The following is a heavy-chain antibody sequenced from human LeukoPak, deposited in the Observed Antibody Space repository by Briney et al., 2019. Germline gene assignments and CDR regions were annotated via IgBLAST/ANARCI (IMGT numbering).Heavy chain of an antibody. CDR1: GYPFTIYD. CDR3: ARGRKSEL. V-gene: IGHV1-8*01. D-gene: IGHD1-7*01. J-gene: IGHJ4*02. CDR2: INPMGMR. Sequence: ASVKVSCKASGYPFTIYDINWVRQSAGHGLEWVGWINPMGMRAYAQKIQGRVSMTTNTSINTAYMELSSLRSDDTAVYYSARGRKSELWGQGTLVTVSS.